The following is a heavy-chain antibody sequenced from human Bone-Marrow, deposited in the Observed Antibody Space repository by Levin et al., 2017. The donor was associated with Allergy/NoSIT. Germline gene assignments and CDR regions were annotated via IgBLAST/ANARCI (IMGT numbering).Heavy chain of an antibody. J-gene: IGHJ5*02. Sequence: ASVKVSCKASGYTFTGYYMHWVRQAPGEGLEWMGWINPKSGGTNYAEKFQGRVTMTRDTSISTAYMELSSLRSDDTAVYYCARERGEGATSDWFHPWGQGTLVTVAS. CDR1: GYTFTGYY. V-gene: IGHV1-2*02. CDR3: ARERGEGATSDWFHP. CDR2: INPKSGGT. D-gene: IGHD1-26*01.